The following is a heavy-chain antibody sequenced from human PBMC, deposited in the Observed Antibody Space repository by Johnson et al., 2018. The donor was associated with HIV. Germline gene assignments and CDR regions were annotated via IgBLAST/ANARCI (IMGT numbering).Heavy chain of an antibody. Sequence: VQLVESGGDLVQPGGSLRLSCAASGFSFRSSWMTWVRQAPGKGLECVALMNHDGSTIYHAESVKGRFTISRDNSKNTLYLQMNSLRAEDTAVYYCAKDRRGKQQLVTGNDAFDIWGQGTMVTVSS. V-gene: IGHV3-7*05. CDR3: AKDRRGKQQLVTGNDAFDI. CDR1: GFSFRSSW. J-gene: IGHJ3*02. CDR2: MNHDGSTI. D-gene: IGHD6-13*01.